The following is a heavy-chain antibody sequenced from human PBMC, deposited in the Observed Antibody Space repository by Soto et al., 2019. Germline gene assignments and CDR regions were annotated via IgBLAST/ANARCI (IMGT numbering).Heavy chain of an antibody. J-gene: IGHJ6*02. V-gene: IGHV1-69*06. Sequence: QVQLVQSGAEAKKPGSSVKVSCKASGGTFSSYAISWVRQAPGQGLEWMGGTVPIFGTANYAQKFQGRVTISAEKSTSTAYMELSSLRSEDTAVYYCATVDISTWIDGMDVWGQGTTVTVSS. CDR3: ATVDISTWIDGMDV. D-gene: IGHD6-13*01. CDR2: TVPIFGTA. CDR1: GGTFSSYA.